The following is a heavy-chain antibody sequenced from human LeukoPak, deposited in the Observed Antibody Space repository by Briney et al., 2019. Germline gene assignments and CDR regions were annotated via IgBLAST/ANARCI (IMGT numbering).Heavy chain of an antibody. J-gene: IGHJ5*02. CDR3: ARLEQQVVDWFDP. CDR1: GGSIISGSYY. CDR2: IYYSGST. D-gene: IGHD6-13*01. Sequence: SETLSLTCTVSGGSIISGSYYWGWIRQPPGKGLEWIGSIYYSGSTYYNPSLKSRVTISVDTSKNQFSLKLSSVTAADTAEYYCARLEQQVVDWFDPWGQGTLVTVSS. V-gene: IGHV4-39*01.